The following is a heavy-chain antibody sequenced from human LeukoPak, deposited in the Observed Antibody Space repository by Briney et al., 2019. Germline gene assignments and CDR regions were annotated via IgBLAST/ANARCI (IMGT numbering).Heavy chain of an antibody. CDR3: AREYMALGGYYYGMDV. CDR2: ISSSSSTI. Sequence: GGSLRLSCAASGFTFSSYSMTWVRQAPGKGLEWVSYISSSSSTIYYADSVKGRFTIPRDNAKNSLYLQMNSLRDEDTAVCYCAREYMALGGYYYGMDVWGQGTTVTVSS. V-gene: IGHV3-48*02. CDR1: GFTFSSYS. J-gene: IGHJ6*02. D-gene: IGHD3-3*01.